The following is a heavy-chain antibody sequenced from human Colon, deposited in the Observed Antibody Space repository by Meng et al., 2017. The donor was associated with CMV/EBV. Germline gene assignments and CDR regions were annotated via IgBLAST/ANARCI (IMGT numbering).Heavy chain of an antibody. CDR1: GYSFTSDYY. D-gene: IGHD1-14*01. V-gene: IGHV4-38-2*02. J-gene: IGHJ5*02. Sequence: SETLSLPCTVSGYSFTSDYYWGWIRQSPTEGLDWTGSVDESGSTSYYPSFQGRVTLSVHKSNKQFSLMLSSVTAADSAVYYCARNATTGCFDRWGQGILVTVSS. CDR3: ARNATTGCFDR. CDR2: VDESGST.